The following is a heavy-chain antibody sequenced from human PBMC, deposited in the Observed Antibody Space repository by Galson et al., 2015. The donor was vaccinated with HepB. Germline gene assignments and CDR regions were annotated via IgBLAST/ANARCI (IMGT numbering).Heavy chain of an antibody. D-gene: IGHD4-17*01. CDR3: AKDMDDHGDYLFHY. Sequence: SLRLSCAASGFIFRNYVMSWVRQAPGKGLEWVSAIRGGGGSTYYADSVEGRFSISRDNSRNTLYLQMNSLRVEDTAVYYCAKDMDDHGDYLFHYWGQGTLVTVSS. CDR1: GFIFRNYV. CDR2: IRGGGGST. V-gene: IGHV3-23*01. J-gene: IGHJ4*02.